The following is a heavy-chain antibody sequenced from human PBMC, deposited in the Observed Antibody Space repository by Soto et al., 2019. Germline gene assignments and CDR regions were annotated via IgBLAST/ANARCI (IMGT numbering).Heavy chain of an antibody. J-gene: IGHJ5*02. V-gene: IGHV1-18*01. CDR3: ARGPRYCSTTTCFSGVTWFDP. Sequence: ASVKVSCKTSGVTLPKYGINWVRQAPGRGLEWMGGIIPFYGTTNYAQKFQGRVTLTTDTSTSTTYMELRSLRSDDTAVYYCARGPRYCSTTTCFSGVTWFDPWGQGTLVTVS. CDR1: GVTLPKYG. D-gene: IGHD2-2*01. CDR2: IIPFYGTT.